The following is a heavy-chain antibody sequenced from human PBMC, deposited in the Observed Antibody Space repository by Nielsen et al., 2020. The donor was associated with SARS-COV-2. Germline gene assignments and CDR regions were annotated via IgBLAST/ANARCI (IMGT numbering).Heavy chain of an antibody. CDR1: GYSFTHYW. Sequence: GESLKISCKGFGYSFTHYWIAWVRQMPGKGLEYMGIVYPGGSDTRYSPSFQGQVTMSADKSLDTAYLQWSSLKASDSAMYYCARHAPGSSSSGFDPWGQGTLVTVSS. CDR3: ARHAPGSSSSGFDP. CDR2: VYPGGSDT. V-gene: IGHV5-51*01. J-gene: IGHJ5*02. D-gene: IGHD6-6*01.